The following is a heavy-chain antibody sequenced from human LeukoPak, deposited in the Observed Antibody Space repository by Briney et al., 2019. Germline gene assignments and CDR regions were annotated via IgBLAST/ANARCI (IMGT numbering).Heavy chain of an antibody. CDR1: GGSISSYY. D-gene: IGHD4-17*01. Sequence: SETLSLTCAVSGGSISSYYWSWIRQPPGKGLEWIGYIYYSGSTNYNPSLKSRVTISVDTSKNQFSLKLSSVTAADTAVYYCARVFGYGDYVHFDYWGQGTLVTVSS. J-gene: IGHJ4*02. CDR3: ARVFGYGDYVHFDY. CDR2: IYYSGST. V-gene: IGHV4-59*01.